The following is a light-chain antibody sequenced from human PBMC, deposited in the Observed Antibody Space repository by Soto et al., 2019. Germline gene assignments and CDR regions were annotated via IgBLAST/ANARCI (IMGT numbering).Light chain of an antibody. CDR3: QQRSNLPLT. J-gene: IGKJ4*01. Sequence: IVLTQSPATLSLSPGERATLSCRASQSVSSYLAWYQQKPGQAPGLLIYDASKRATGIPARFSGSGSGTDFTLTISSLEPEELAVYYCQQRSNLPLTFGGGTKVEIK. CDR2: DAS. V-gene: IGKV3-11*01. CDR1: QSVSSY.